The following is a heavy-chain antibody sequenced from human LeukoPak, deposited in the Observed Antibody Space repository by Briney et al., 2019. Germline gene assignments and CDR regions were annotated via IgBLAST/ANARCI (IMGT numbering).Heavy chain of an antibody. CDR1: GGSISSSSYY. CDR2: IYYSGST. Sequence: SETLSLTCTVSGGSISSSSYYWGWIRQPPGKGLEWIGSIYYSGSTYYNPSLKSRVTISVDTSKNQFSLKLSSVTAADTAVYYCASVFPGDGGNPNFDYWGQGTLVTVSS. D-gene: IGHD4-23*01. CDR3: ASVFPGDGGNPNFDY. V-gene: IGHV4-39*01. J-gene: IGHJ4*02.